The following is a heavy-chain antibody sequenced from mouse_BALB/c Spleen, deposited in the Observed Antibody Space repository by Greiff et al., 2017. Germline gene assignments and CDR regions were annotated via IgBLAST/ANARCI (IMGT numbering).Heavy chain of an antibody. CDR2: ISNGGGST. CDR1: GFTFSSYT. V-gene: IGHV5-12-2*01. CDR3: ARHGYAMDY. Sequence: EVKLMESGGGLVQPGGSLKLSFAASGFTFSSYTMSWVRQTPEKRLEWVAYISNGGGSTYYPDTVKGRFTISRDNAKNTLYLQMSSLKSEDTAMYYCARHGYAMDYWGQGTSVTVSS. J-gene: IGHJ4*01. D-gene: IGHD2-2*01.